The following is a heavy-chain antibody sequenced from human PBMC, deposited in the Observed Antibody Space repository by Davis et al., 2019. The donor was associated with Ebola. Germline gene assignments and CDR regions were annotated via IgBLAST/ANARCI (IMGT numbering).Heavy chain of an antibody. Sequence: MPSETLSLTCAVYGGSFSGYYWSWIRQPPGKGLEWIGEINHSGSTNYNPSLKIRVTISVDTSNNQFSLKLISVTAADTAVYYCARAVGRWLRPFDYWDQGTLVTVSS. V-gene: IGHV4-34*01. D-gene: IGHD5-24*01. CDR3: ARAVGRWLRPFDY. CDR1: GGSFSGYY. J-gene: IGHJ4*02. CDR2: INHSGST.